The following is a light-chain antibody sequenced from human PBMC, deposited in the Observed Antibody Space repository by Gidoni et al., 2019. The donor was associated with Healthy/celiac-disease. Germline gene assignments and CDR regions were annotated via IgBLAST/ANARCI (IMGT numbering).Light chain of an antibody. J-gene: IGKJ1*01. CDR3: RQALQTPKT. CDR1: QSLLHSNGYNY. Sequence: DTVMTQSPLSLPVTPGEPASISCRSSQSLLHSNGYNYLDWYLQKPGQSPQLLIYLGSNRASGVPDRFSGSGSGTDFTLKISRVEAEDVGVYYCRQALQTPKTFXXXTKVEIK. CDR2: LGS. V-gene: IGKV2-28*01.